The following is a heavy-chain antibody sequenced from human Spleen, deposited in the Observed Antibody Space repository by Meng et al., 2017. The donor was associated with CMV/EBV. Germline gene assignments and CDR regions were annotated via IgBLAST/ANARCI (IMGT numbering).Heavy chain of an antibody. D-gene: IGHD3-22*01. CDR2: ISGSGGST. CDR1: GFTFSSYV. J-gene: IGHJ4*02. CDR3: AKDDDSAGYYYAYY. V-gene: IGHV3-23*01. Sequence: GESLKISCAASGFTFSSYVMNWVRQAPGKGLEWVSGISGSGGSTYYADSVKGRFTISRDNSKNTLYLQMNSLRSEDTAVYYCAKDDDSAGYYYAYYWGQGTLVTVSS.